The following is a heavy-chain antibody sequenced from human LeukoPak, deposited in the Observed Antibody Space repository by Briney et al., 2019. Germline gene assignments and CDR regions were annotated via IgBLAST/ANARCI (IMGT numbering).Heavy chain of an antibody. J-gene: IGHJ1*01. CDR1: GGSISSGSYY. Sequence: SQTLSLTCTVSGGSISSGSYYWSWIQQPAGKGLEWIGRIYTSGSTNYNPSLKSRVTISVDTSKNQFSLKLSSVTAADTAVYYCAREYSSSLFGPDPEYFQHWGQGTLVTVSS. V-gene: IGHV4-61*02. CDR2: IYTSGST. D-gene: IGHD6-6*01. CDR3: AREYSSSLFGPDPEYFQH.